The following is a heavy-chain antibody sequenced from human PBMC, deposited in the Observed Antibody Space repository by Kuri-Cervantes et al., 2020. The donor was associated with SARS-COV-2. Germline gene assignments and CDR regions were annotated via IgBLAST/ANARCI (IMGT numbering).Heavy chain of an antibody. CDR3: ARVASSWYSLDYYYYMDV. V-gene: IGHV1-69*05. CDR1: ETTFPNYD. CDR2: IIPIFGTA. D-gene: IGHD6-13*01. Sequence: SVKVSCKTPETTFPNYDINWVRQATGQGLEWMGGIIPIFGTANYAQKFQGRVTITTDESTSTAYMELSSLRSEDTAVYYCARVASSWYSLDYYYYMDVWGKGPRSPSP. J-gene: IGHJ6*03.